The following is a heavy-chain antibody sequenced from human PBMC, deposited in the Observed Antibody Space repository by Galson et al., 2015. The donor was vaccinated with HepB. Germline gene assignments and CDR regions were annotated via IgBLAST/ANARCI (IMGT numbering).Heavy chain of an antibody. CDR2: IIPILGIA. D-gene: IGHD3-16*01. V-gene: IGHV1-69*04. Sequence: SVTVSCKAPGGTFSSYAISWVRQAPGQGLEWMGRIIPILGIANYAQKFQGRVTITADKSTSTAYMELSSLRSEDTAVYYCASCASWGKNVFNYGMDVWGQGTTVTVSS. J-gene: IGHJ6*02. CDR1: GGTFSSYA. CDR3: ASCASWGKNVFNYGMDV.